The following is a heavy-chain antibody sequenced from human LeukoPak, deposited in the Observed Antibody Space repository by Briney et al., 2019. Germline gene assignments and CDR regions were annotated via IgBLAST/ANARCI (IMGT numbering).Heavy chain of an antibody. CDR3: AKDASGSWFFDY. CDR1: GFTFSSYG. D-gene: IGHD6-13*01. V-gene: IGHV3-30*18. CDR2: ISYDGSNK. J-gene: IGHJ4*02. Sequence: GRSLRLSCAASGFTFSSYGMHWVRQAPGKGLEWVAVISYDGSNKYYADSVKGRFTISRDNSKNTLYLQMNSLRAEDTAVYYCAKDASGSWFFDYWGQGTLVTVSS.